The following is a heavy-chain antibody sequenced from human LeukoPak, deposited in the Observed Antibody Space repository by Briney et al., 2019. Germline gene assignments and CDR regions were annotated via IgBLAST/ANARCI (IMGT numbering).Heavy chain of an antibody. V-gene: IGHV3-21*01. Sequence: GGSLRLSCAVSGFTLTTYSMHWVRQAPGKGLEWVSAISSSGSSIYYADSVKGRFTISRDSAQSSQYLQMNSLRAEDTAVYYCASEGYWGQGTLVTVSS. CDR1: GFTLTTYS. J-gene: IGHJ4*02. CDR3: ASEGY. CDR2: ISSSGSSI.